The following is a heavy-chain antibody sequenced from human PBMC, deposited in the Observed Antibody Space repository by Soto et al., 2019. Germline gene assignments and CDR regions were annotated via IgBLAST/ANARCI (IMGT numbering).Heavy chain of an antibody. D-gene: IGHD3-22*01. V-gene: IGHV3-53*01. J-gene: IGHJ1*01. CDR1: GFTVSSNY. CDR3: ARDRVESGYPEYFQH. Sequence: EVQLVESGGGLIQPGGSLRLSCAASGFTVSSNYMSWVRQAPGKGLEWVSVIYSGGSTYYADSVKGRFTISRDNSKNTLYLQMNSLRAEDTAMYYCARDRVESGYPEYFQHWGQGTLVTVS. CDR2: IYSGGST.